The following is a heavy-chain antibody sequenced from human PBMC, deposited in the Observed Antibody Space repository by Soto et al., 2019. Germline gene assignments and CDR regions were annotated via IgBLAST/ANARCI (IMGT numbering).Heavy chain of an antibody. D-gene: IGHD6-13*01. J-gene: IGHJ5*02. V-gene: IGHV3-49*03. CDR2: IRSKAYGGTT. Sequence: PGGSLRLSCTASGFTFGDYAMSWFRQAPGKGLEWVGFIRSKAYGGTTEYAASVKGRFTISRDDSKSIAYLQMNSLKTEDTAVYYCTRVAKHGQQLVLEFDPWGQGTLVTVSS. CDR3: TRVAKHGQQLVLEFDP. CDR1: GFTFGDYA.